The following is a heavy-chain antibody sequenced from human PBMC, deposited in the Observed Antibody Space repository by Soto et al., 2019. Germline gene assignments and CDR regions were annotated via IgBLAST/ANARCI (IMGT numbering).Heavy chain of an antibody. CDR1: GGSISSYY. V-gene: IGHV4-59*01. CDR3: ARAVGASGLRFLEWLPQTRQNYYMDV. J-gene: IGHJ6*03. D-gene: IGHD3-3*01. CDR2: IYYSGST. Sequence: ETLSLTCTVSGGSISSYYWSWIRQPPGKGLEWIGYIYYSGSTNYNPSLKSRVTISVDTSKNQFSLKLSSVTAADTAVYYCARAVGASGLRFLEWLPQTRQNYYMDVWGKGTTVTVSS.